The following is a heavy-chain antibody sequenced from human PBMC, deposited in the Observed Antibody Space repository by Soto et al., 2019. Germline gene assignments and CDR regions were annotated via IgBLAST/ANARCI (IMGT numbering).Heavy chain of an antibody. CDR3: AVDLGLSSYYYYTIDV. J-gene: IGHJ6*02. Sequence: SVKVSCKASGFTYSSSAVQWVRQARGQRLEWIGWIVVASGNKNYAQKFQERVTITRDMSTGTAYMELSSLRSEDTAVYYCAVDLGLSSYYYYTIDVWGQGTTVTVSS. D-gene: IGHD3-16*01. CDR1: GFTYSSSA. CDR2: IVVASGNK. V-gene: IGHV1-58*01.